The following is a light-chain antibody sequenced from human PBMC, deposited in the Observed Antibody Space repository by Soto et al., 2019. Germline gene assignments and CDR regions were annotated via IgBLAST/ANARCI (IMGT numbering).Light chain of an antibody. V-gene: IGKV3-20*01. CDR2: GAS. CDR1: QSVSSNS. Sequence: EIVMTQSPGTLSLSPGERATLSCRASQSVSSNSLAWFQLKPGQAPRLLIYGASSRATGIPDRFSGSGSGTDFTLTISRLEPEDFAVYYCQQYNNWPLTFGGGTKVDIK. J-gene: IGKJ4*01. CDR3: QQYNNWPLT.